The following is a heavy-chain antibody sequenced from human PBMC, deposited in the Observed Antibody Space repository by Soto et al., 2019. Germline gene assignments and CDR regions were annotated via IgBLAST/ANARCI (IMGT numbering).Heavy chain of an antibody. CDR3: VKSGDYGLDAFDL. CDR1: NFSISSGYY. J-gene: IGHJ3*01. CDR2: IYQRGST. D-gene: IGHD4-17*01. Sequence: PXATLSLTFAVSNFSISSGYYWGWIRQPPGKGLEYIASIYQRGSTFYNPSLKSRITMSMDASKNHFSLNLRSVTAADTAVYYCVKSGDYGLDAFDLWGQGTMVTVSS. V-gene: IGHV4-38-2*01.